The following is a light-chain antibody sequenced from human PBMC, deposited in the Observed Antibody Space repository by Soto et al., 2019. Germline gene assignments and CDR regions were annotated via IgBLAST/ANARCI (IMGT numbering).Light chain of an antibody. J-gene: IGLJ2*01. CDR2: EVS. V-gene: IGLV2-14*01. CDR1: SSDVGAYNY. CDR3: SSYTSSNTLV. Sequence: QSALTQPASVSGSPGQSITISCTGTSSDVGAYNYVSWYQQHPVKAPKLMIFEVSDRPSGVSNRFSGSKSGNTDSLTIAGLQAEDEAEYYCSSYTSSNTLVFGGGTKVTVL.